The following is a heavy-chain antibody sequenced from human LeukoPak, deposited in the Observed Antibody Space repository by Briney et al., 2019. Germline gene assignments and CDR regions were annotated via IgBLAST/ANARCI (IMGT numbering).Heavy chain of an antibody. J-gene: IGHJ4*02. V-gene: IGHV3-53*01. CDR3: AREGYVWGSYRPLHFDY. CDR1: GFTVSSNS. D-gene: IGHD3-16*02. Sequence: GGSLRLPCTVSGFTVSSNSMSWVRQAPGKGLEWVSFIYSDNTHYSDSVKGRFTISRDNAKNSLYLQMNSLRAEDTAVYYCAREGYVWGSYRPLHFDYWGQGTLVTVSS. CDR2: IYSDNT.